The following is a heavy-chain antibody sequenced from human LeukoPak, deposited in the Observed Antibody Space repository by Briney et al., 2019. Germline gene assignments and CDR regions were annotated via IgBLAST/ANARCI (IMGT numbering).Heavy chain of an antibody. CDR3: ARVAKGGYYGSGSYYHGVYYYYYMDV. CDR1: GFTFSDYY. D-gene: IGHD3-10*01. Sequence: GGSLRLSCAASGFTFSDYYMSWIRQAPGKGLEWVSYISSSGSTIYYADSVKGRFTISRDNAKNSLYLQMNSLRAEDTAVYYCARVAKGGYYGSGSYYHGVYYYYYMDVWGKGTTVTVSS. CDR2: ISSSGSTI. V-gene: IGHV3-11*01. J-gene: IGHJ6*03.